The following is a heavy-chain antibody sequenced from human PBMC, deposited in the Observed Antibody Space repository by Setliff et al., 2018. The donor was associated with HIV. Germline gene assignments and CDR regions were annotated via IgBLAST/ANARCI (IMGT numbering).Heavy chain of an antibody. CDR3: ARAPPGIQNDAFDV. V-gene: IGHV4-30-4*08. J-gene: IGHJ3*01. CDR1: GGSIISGDHY. Sequence: SETLSLTCTVSGGSIISGDHYWSWIRQPPGKGLEWIDYIYYSGSTYYNPSLKSRVTISVDTSKNQFSVKLSSVTAADTAVYYCARAPPGIQNDAFDVWGQGTMVTVSS. CDR2: IYYSGST.